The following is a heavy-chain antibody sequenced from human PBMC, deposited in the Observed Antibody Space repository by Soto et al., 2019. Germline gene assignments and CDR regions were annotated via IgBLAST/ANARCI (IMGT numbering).Heavy chain of an antibody. CDR1: GGSFSGYY. CDR3: AREIMITFGGVIALYNWFDP. D-gene: IGHD3-16*02. V-gene: IGHV4-34*01. CDR2: INHSGST. Sequence: QVQLQQWGAGLLKPSETLSLTCAVYGGSFSGYYWSWIRQPPGKGLEWLGEINHSGSTNYNPSLKSRVTISVDTSKNQFSLKLSSVTAADTAVYYCAREIMITFGGVIALYNWFDPWGQGTLVTVSS. J-gene: IGHJ5*02.